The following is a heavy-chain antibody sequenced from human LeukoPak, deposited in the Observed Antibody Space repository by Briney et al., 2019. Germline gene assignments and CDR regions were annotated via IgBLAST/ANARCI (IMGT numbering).Heavy chain of an antibody. CDR2: ISSSGSTI. Sequence: PGGSLRLSCAASGFTFSSYEMNWVRQAPGKGLEWVSYISSSGSTIYYADSVKGRFTISRDNAKNSLYLQMNSLRAEDTAVYYCARGDYYDSSGYYFDYWGQGTLVTVSS. V-gene: IGHV3-48*03. J-gene: IGHJ4*02. CDR3: ARGDYYDSSGYYFDY. D-gene: IGHD3-22*01. CDR1: GFTFSSYE.